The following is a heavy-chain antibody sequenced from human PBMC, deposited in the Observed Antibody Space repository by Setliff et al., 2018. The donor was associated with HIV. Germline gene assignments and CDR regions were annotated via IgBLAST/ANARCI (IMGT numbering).Heavy chain of an antibody. D-gene: IGHD1-26*01. J-gene: IGHJ4*02. V-gene: IGHV7-4-1*02. CDR2: INTETGNP. CDR3: ARVGSYWSTFDY. CDR1: GYTLTTFG. Sequence: GASVKVSCKASGYTLTTFGISWVRQAPGQGLEWMGWINTETGNPVYAQGFKGRFVFSLDTSVSTAYLQISSLKTEDTAMYYCARVGSYWSTFDYWGQGALVTVSS.